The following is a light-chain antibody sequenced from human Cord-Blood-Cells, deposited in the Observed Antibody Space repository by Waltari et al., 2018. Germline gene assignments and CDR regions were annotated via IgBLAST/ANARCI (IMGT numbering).Light chain of an antibody. CDR1: QSISSY. J-gene: IGKJ1*01. Sequence: DIQMTQSPSSLSASVGDRGTITCRASQSISSYLNWYQQKPGKAPKLLIYAASSLQSGVPSRFSGSGSGTDFTLHISSLQPEDFATYYCQQSYSTPRTFGQGTKVEIK. V-gene: IGKV1-39*01. CDR3: QQSYSTPRT. CDR2: AAS.